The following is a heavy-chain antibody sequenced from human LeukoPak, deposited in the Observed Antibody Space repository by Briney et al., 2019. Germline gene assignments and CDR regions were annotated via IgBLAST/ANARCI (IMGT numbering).Heavy chain of an antibody. D-gene: IGHD3-22*01. Sequence: SETLSLTCTVSGGSISRDYWSWIRQPPGKGLEWIGSIYYSGSTYYNPSLKSRVTISVDTSKNQFSLKLSSVTAADTAVYYCARGYSSSSWYYYDSSGSTYYFDYWGQGTLVTVSS. CDR2: IYYSGST. CDR1: GGSISRDY. J-gene: IGHJ4*02. CDR3: ARGYSSSSWYYYDSSGSTYYFDY. V-gene: IGHV4-39*07.